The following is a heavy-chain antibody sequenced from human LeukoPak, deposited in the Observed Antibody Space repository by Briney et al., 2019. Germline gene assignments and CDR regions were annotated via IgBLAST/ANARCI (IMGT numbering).Heavy chain of an antibody. J-gene: IGHJ4*02. CDR1: GFTFSSYS. D-gene: IGHD4-17*01. V-gene: IGHV3-21*01. CDR2: ISSSSSYK. Sequence: GGSLRLSCAASGFTFSSYSMNWVRQAPGKGLEWVSSISSSSSYKYYADSVKGRFTISRDNAKNSLYLQMNSLRAEDTAVYYCAKEYDYGDPGEDYWGQGTLVTVSS. CDR3: AKEYDYGDPGEDY.